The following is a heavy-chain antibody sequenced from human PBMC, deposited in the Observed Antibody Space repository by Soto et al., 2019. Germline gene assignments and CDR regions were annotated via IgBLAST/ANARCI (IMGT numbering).Heavy chain of an antibody. J-gene: IGHJ6*02. CDR2: ISYDGSNK. D-gene: IGHD6-19*01. Sequence: GGSLRLSCAASGFTFSSYGMHWVRQAPGKGLEWVAVISYDGSNKYYADSVKGRFTISRDNSKNTLYLRMNSLRAEDTAVYYCAKDEQVAGKDYGMDVWGQGTTVTVSS. CDR1: GFTFSSYG. V-gene: IGHV3-30*18. CDR3: AKDEQVAGKDYGMDV.